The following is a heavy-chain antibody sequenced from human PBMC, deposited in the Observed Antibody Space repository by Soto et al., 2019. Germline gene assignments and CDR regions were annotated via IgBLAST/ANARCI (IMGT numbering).Heavy chain of an antibody. CDR1: GFTFSSYA. CDR3: AKGVRFLEWLSFDY. Sequence: PGGSLRLSCAASGFTFSSYAMRWVRQAPGKGLEWVSAISGSGGSKYYADSVKGRFTISRDNSKNTLYLQMNSLRAEDTAVYYCAKGVRFLEWLSFDYWGQGTLVTVSS. J-gene: IGHJ4*02. D-gene: IGHD3-3*01. CDR2: ISGSGGSK. V-gene: IGHV3-23*01.